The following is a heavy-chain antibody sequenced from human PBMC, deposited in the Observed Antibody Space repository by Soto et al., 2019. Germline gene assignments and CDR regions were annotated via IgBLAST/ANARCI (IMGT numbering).Heavy chain of an antibody. CDR3: ARLYSSGPFDY. D-gene: IGHD6-19*01. V-gene: IGHV4-59*11. Sequence: QVQLQESGPGLVKPSETLSLTCTVSGGSIRSHYWSWIRQPPGKGLEWIGFIYYSGNTNYNPSLKSRVTISVDTSKTQFSLRLSSVTAADTAVYYCARLYSSGPFDYWGQGTLVTVSS. CDR2: IYYSGNT. CDR1: GGSIRSHY. J-gene: IGHJ4*02.